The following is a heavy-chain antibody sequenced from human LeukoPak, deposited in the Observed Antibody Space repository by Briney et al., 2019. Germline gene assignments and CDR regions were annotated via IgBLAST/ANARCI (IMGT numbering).Heavy chain of an antibody. CDR3: ARLWFGELSGDQWGGENDP. V-gene: IGHV1-2*02. CDR1: GYTFTGYY. Sequence: ASVKVSCKASGYTFTGYYMHWVRQAPGQGLEWMGWINPNSGGTNYAQKFQGRVTMTRDTSISTAYMELSRLRSDDTAVYYCARLWFGELSGDQWGGENDPWGQGTLVTVSS. CDR2: INPNSGGT. J-gene: IGHJ5*02. D-gene: IGHD3-10*01.